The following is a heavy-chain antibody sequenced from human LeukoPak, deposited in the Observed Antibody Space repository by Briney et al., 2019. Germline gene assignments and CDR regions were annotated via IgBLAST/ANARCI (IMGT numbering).Heavy chain of an antibody. CDR1: GFSFSDYW. V-gene: IGHV3-74*01. CDR2: INSDGTST. J-gene: IGHJ6*03. Sequence: GGSLRLSCAASGFSFSDYWMHWVRQAPGKGLVWVSRINSDGTSTSYADSVRGRLTTSRDNAKNTVYLQVDSLRDEDTAVYYCARAPAGPQNFYYYMDVWGKGTTVIVSS. CDR3: ARAPAGPQNFYYYMDV. D-gene: IGHD6-19*01.